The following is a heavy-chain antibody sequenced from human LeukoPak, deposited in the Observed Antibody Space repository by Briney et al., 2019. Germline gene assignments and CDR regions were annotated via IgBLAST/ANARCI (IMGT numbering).Heavy chain of an antibody. D-gene: IGHD6-13*01. CDR1: GFTFSSYG. J-gene: IGHJ4*02. CDR2: IWYDGSNK. V-gene: IGHV3-33*01. Sequence: QAGGSLRLSCAASGFTFSSYGMHWVRQAPGKGLEWVAVIWYDGSNKYYADSVKGRFTISRDNSKNTLFLQMNSLRAEDTAVYYCARLAGGIAAAGGVDYWGQGTLVTVSS. CDR3: ARLAGGIAAAGGVDY.